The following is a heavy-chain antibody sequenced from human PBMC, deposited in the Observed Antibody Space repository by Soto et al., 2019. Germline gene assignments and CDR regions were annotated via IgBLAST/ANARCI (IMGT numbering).Heavy chain of an antibody. CDR3: ARGITMVRGVSMRY. D-gene: IGHD3-10*01. Sequence: QVQLVQSGSEVKKPGASVKVSCKASGYTFTSYDINWVRQATGQGLEWMGWMNPNSGNTGYAQKFQGRVTMTRNTSIVTAYMELSSLRSEDTAVYYCARGITMVRGVSMRYWGQGTLVTVSS. J-gene: IGHJ4*02. V-gene: IGHV1-8*01. CDR1: GYTFTSYD. CDR2: MNPNSGNT.